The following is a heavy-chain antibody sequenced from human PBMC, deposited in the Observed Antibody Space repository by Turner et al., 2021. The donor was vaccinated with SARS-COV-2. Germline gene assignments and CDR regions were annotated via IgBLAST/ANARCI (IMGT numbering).Heavy chain of an antibody. V-gene: IGHV3-7*01. CDR2: IKQDESEK. Sequence: EVQLVESGGGLVQPGGSLRLSCAASGCTFSRYWMSWVRQAPGKGLEWVANIKQDESEKYYVDSVKGRFTISRDNAKNSLYLQMNSLRAEDTAVYYCARDHGYRAQVGYYGMGVWGQGTTVTVSS. J-gene: IGHJ6*02. CDR3: ARDHGYRAQVGYYGMGV. D-gene: IGHD1-1*01. CDR1: GCTFSRYW.